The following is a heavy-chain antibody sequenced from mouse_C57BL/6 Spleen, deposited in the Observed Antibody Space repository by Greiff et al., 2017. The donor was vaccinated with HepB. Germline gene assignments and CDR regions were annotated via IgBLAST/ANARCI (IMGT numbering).Heavy chain of an antibody. CDR3: ARETKVYYGYDGFAY. J-gene: IGHJ3*01. Sequence: EVKVEESGPGLVKPSQSLSLTCSVTGYSITSGYYWNWIRQFPGNKLEWMGYISYDGSNNYNPSLKNRISITRDTSKNQFFLKLNSVTTEDTATYYCARETKVYYGYDGFAYWGQGTLVTVSA. D-gene: IGHD2-2*01. CDR1: GYSITSGYY. CDR2: ISYDGSN. V-gene: IGHV3-6*01.